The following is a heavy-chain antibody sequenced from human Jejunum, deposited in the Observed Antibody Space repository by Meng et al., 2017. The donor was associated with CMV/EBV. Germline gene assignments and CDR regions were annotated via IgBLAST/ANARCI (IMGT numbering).Heavy chain of an antibody. CDR1: GFTFNNSA. D-gene: IGHD2-8*01. Sequence: ASDGFTFNNSAITWVRPAPGRGLEWVSIIYSGSTRTYSADSVKGRFTISRDDSKTTLYLQMNSLRAEDTAIYYCAKSTQLMVYASDYWGQGALVTVSS. CDR2: IYSGSTRT. J-gene: IGHJ4*02. CDR3: AKSTQLMVYASDY. V-gene: IGHV3-23*03.